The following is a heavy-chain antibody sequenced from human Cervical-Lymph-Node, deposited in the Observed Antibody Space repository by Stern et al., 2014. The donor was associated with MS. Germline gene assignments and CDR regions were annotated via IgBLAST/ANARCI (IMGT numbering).Heavy chain of an antibody. D-gene: IGHD6-13*01. CDR1: GFSLSNARMG. J-gene: IGHJ2*01. CDR3: ARIPPGYSVAWDWYFDL. CDR2: IFSNDEK. V-gene: IGHV2-26*01. Sequence: QVTLRESGPVLVKPTETLTLTCTVSGFSLSNARMGVSLIRQPPGKALEWLAHIFSNDEKSYSTSLKSRLTISKDTSKSQVVLTMTNMDPVDTATYYCARIPPGYSVAWDWYFDLWGRGTLVTVSS.